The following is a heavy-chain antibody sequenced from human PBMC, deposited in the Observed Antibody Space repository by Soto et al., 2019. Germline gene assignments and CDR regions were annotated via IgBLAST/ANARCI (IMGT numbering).Heavy chain of an antibody. Sequence: SETLSLTCAVSGSSVDGDFYWGWIRQPPGRGLEWIATVYHSRETYYNPSLKNRATISMDTSKNHFSLKLRSVTAADTAVYFCARETFGKSGTYYGSHHDYWGQGTLVTLSS. CDR2: VYHSRET. V-gene: IGHV4-38-2*02. J-gene: IGHJ4*02. D-gene: IGHD1-26*01. CDR3: ARETFGKSGTYYGSHHDY. CDR1: GSSVDGDFY.